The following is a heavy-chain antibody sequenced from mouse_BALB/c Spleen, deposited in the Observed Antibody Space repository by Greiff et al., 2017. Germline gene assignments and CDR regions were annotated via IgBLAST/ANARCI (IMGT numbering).Heavy chain of an antibody. CDR3: ARGPSIYYDYLYYAMDY. Sequence: QVQLKESGAELARPGASVKLSCKASGYTFTSYWMQWVKQRPGQGLEWIGAIYPGDGDTRYTQKFKGKATLTADKSSSTAYMQLSSLASEDSAVYYCARGPSIYYDYLYYAMDYWGQGTSVTVSS. D-gene: IGHD2-4*01. CDR1: GYTFTSYW. J-gene: IGHJ4*01. V-gene: IGHV1-87*01. CDR2: IYPGDGDT.